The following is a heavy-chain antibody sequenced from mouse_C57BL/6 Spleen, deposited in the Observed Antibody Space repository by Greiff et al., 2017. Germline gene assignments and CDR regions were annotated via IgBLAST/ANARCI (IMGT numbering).Heavy chain of an antibody. CDR2: IYPGDGDT. J-gene: IGHJ2*01. CDR1: GYAFSSSW. Sequence: QVQLQQSGPELVKPGASVKISCKASGYAFSSSWMNWVKQRPGKGLEWIGRIYPGDGDTNYNGKFKGKATLTADKSSSTAYMQLSSLTSEDSAVYFCARLAYGYDFDYWGQGTTLTVSS. CDR3: ARLAYGYDFDY. V-gene: IGHV1-82*01. D-gene: IGHD2-2*01.